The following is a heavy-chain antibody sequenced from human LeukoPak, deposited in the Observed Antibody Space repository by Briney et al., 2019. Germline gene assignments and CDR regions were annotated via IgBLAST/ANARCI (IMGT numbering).Heavy chain of an antibody. J-gene: IGHJ4*02. D-gene: IGHD3-3*01. CDR2: IKQDGSEK. CDR3: ATMYYDFWSGYYQDY. CDR1: GFTFSNYW. V-gene: IGHV3-7*01. Sequence: GGSLRLSCAASGFTFSNYWMSWVRQAPGKGLEWVANIKQDGSEKYYVDSVTGRFTISRDNAESSLYLQMNSLRAEDTAVYYCATMYYDFWSGYYQDYWGKGTLVTVSS.